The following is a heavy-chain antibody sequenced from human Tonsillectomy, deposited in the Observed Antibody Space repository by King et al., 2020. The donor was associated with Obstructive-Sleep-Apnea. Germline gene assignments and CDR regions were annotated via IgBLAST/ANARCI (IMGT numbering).Heavy chain of an antibody. Sequence: VQLVESGGGVVQPGRSLRLSCAASGFTFSSYGMHWVRQAPGKGLEWVAVISYDGSNNYYADSVKGRFTISRDNSKNTLYLQMNSLRAEDTAVYYCAKDITDDWGGDCYPQGPDYWGQGTLVTVSS. CDR2: ISYDGSNN. J-gene: IGHJ4*02. D-gene: IGHD2-21*02. CDR1: GFTFSSYG. V-gene: IGHV3-30*18. CDR3: AKDITDDWGGDCYPQGPDY.